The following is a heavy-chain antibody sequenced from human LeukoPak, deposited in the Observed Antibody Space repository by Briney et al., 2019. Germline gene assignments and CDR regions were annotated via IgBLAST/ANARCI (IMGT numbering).Heavy chain of an antibody. CDR3: ARGPYYSSSLGVAKFRGPWLDY. D-gene: IGHD6-13*01. J-gene: IGHJ4*02. CDR1: GGSFSGYY. V-gene: IGHV4-34*01. Sequence: KPSETLSLTCAVYGGSFSGYYWSWISQPPGKGLEWIGEINHSVSTNYNPSPKSRVTISVDTSKNQFSLKLSSVTAADTAVYYCARGPYYSSSLGVAKFRGPWLDYWGQGTLVTVSS. CDR2: INHSVST.